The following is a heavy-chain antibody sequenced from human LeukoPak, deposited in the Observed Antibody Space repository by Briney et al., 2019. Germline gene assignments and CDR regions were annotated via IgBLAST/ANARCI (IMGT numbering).Heavy chain of an antibody. Sequence: LETMGLTCAVYGVPFSSYYWSWIRQPPGKGLEWIGEINHSGSTNYNPSLKSRVTISVDTSKNQFSLKLSSVTAADTAVYYCARVTMIVVVITTVSAFDIWGQGTMVTVSS. CDR3: ARVTMIVVVITTVSAFDI. CDR1: GVPFSSYY. J-gene: IGHJ3*02. CDR2: INHSGST. D-gene: IGHD3-22*01. V-gene: IGHV4-34*01.